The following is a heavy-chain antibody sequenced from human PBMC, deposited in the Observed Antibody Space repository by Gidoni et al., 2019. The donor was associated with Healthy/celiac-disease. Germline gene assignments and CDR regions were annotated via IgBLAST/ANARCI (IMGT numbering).Heavy chain of an antibody. D-gene: IGHD6-13*01. CDR2: IRYDGSNK. CDR1: GFTFSSYG. J-gene: IGHJ4*02. V-gene: IGHV3-30*02. Sequence: QVQLVESGGGVVQPGGSLRLSGAASGFTFSSYGMHWVRQAPGKGLEWVAFIRYDGSNKYYADSVKGRFTISRDNSKNTLYLQMNSLRAEDTAVYYCAKRKEQQLVSPFDYWGQGTLVTVSS. CDR3: AKRKEQQLVSPFDY.